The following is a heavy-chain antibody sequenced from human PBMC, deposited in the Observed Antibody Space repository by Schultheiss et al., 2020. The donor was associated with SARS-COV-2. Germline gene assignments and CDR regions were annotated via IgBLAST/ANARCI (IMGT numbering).Heavy chain of an antibody. CDR3: ARDLGSYHDF. J-gene: IGHJ4*02. V-gene: IGHV3-11*06. Sequence: GGSLRLSCAASGFTFSDYYMSWIRQAPGKGLEWVSSISSSSSYIYYADSVKGRFTISRDNGKNSLYLQMNSLRAEDTAVYYCARDLGSYHDFWGQGTLVTVSS. CDR1: GFTFSDYY. CDR2: ISSSSSYI. D-gene: IGHD1-26*01.